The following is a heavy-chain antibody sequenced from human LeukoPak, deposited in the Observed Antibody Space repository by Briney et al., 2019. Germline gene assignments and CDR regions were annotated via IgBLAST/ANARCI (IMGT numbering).Heavy chain of an antibody. Sequence: GGSLRLSYAASGFTFSTYAMNWVRQAPGKGLEWVSYISSSSNTIYYADSVQGRFTISRDNANNSLYLQMNSLRAEDTAVYYCARDGYDFWSGYPTTVDFWGQGTLVTVSS. CDR2: ISSSSNTI. CDR1: GFTFSTYA. D-gene: IGHD3-3*01. V-gene: IGHV3-48*01. J-gene: IGHJ4*02. CDR3: ARDGYDFWSGYPTTVDF.